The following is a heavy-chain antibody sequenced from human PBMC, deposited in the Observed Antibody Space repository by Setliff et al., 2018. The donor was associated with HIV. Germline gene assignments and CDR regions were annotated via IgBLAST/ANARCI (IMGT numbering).Heavy chain of an antibody. CDR3: ARGSRGYSYAYYYYYMDV. J-gene: IGHJ6*03. D-gene: IGHD5-18*01. CDR2: IYYSGST. Sequence: SETLSLTCTVSGGSISSYYWSWIRQPPGKGLEWIGYIYYSGSTNYNPSLKSRVTISVDTSKNQFSLKLRSVTAADTAVYYCARGSRGYSYAYYYYYMDVWGKGTTVTVSS. V-gene: IGHV4-59*01. CDR1: GGSISSYY.